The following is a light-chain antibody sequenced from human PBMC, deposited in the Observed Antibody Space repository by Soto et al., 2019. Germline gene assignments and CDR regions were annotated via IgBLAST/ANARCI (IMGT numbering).Light chain of an antibody. V-gene: IGLV2-8*01. CDR2: EVT. CDR1: SSDVGGYNY. Sequence: QSALTQPPSASGSPGQSVTISCTGMSSDVGGYNYVSWYQQHPGKAPKLMIYEVTKRPSGVPDRFSGSKSGNTASLTVSGHQAEDEADYYCSSYAGSNSVLIGGGTKLTVL. J-gene: IGLJ2*01. CDR3: SSYAGSNSVL.